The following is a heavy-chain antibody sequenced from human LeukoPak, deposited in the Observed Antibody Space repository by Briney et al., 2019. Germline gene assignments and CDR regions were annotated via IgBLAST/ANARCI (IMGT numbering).Heavy chain of an antibody. D-gene: IGHD2-21*01. CDR2: ISSSSSSI. CDR3: ARAEIFQGMDY. J-gene: IGHJ4*02. CDR1: GFTFGAYS. V-gene: IGHV3-21*01. Sequence: GGSLRLSCAASGFTFGAYSMSWVRQAAGKGLKWVSYISSSSSSIHYADSVKGRFTISRDNAKESVYLQMNNLRVEDTAVYYCARAEIFQGMDYWGQGILVTVSS.